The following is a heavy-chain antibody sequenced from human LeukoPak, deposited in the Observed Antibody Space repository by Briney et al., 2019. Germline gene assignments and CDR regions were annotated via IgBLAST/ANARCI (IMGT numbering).Heavy chain of an antibody. CDR2: IHKNAIT. D-gene: IGHD3-10*01. CDR1: GFTVSSNY. Sequence: PGGSLRLSCAASGFTVSSNYMTWVRQAPGKGLEWVSVIHKNAITYYADTVKGRFTISRDNSKNMLYLQMNSLRAEDTAVYYCARSLRVRGVPDYMDVWGKGTTVTISS. CDR3: ARSLRVRGVPDYMDV. V-gene: IGHV3-53*01. J-gene: IGHJ6*03.